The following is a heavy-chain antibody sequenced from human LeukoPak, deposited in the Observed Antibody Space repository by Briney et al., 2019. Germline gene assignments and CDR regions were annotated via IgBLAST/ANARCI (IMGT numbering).Heavy chain of an antibody. Sequence: SQTLSLTCAISGDSVSSNSAAWNWFRQSPSRGLEWLGRTYYRSKWYYEYAVSVKGRININPDPSKNQFSLQLNSVTPEDTAVYYCALARSEYHYGMDVWGQGTTVTVSS. CDR1: GDSVSSNSAA. CDR3: ALARSEYHYGMDV. CDR2: TYYRSKWYY. V-gene: IGHV6-1*01. J-gene: IGHJ6*02.